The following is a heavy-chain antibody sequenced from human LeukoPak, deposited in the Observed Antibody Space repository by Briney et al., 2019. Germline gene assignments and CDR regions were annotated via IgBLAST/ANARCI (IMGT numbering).Heavy chain of an antibody. CDR3: ARSTITFGGVIGR. J-gene: IGHJ4*02. Sequence: SETLSLTCTVSGGSISSGSYYWSWIRQPAGKGLEWIGRIYTSGSTNYNPSLKSRVTISVDTSKNQFSLKLSSVTAADTAVYYCARSTITFGGVIGRWGQGTLVTVSS. CDR2: IYTSGST. CDR1: GGSISSGSYY. V-gene: IGHV4-61*02. D-gene: IGHD3-16*02.